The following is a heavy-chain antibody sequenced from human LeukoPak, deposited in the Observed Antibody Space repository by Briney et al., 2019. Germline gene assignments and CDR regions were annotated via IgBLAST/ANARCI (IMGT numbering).Heavy chain of an antibody. Sequence: PGGSLRLSCAASGFTFSSYSMNWVRQAPGKGLEWVSSISSSSSYIYYADSVKGRFTISRDNAKNSLYLQMNSLRAEDTAVYYCARVGVPDYYDSSGCFDYWGQGTLVTVSS. V-gene: IGHV3-21*01. D-gene: IGHD3-22*01. J-gene: IGHJ4*02. CDR3: ARVGVPDYYDSSGCFDY. CDR1: GFTFSSYS. CDR2: ISSSSSYI.